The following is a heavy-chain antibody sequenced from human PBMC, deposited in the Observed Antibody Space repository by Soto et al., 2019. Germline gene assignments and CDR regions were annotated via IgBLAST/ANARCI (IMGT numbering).Heavy chain of an antibody. D-gene: IGHD2-2*02. CDR1: GYTFSGYY. Sequence: QEQLVQSGAEVKKPGASVKVSCKASGYTFSGYYIHWLRQAPGQGLEWMGWINPNSGGTNYAQKVQGRVTVTRDTTTSTAYMELSRLTSDDTAVYYCARSLTEGYCTITGCYTRPLYGMDVW. V-gene: IGHV1-2*02. CDR3: ARSLTEGYCTITGCYTRPLYGMDV. J-gene: IGHJ6*01. CDR2: INPNSGGT.